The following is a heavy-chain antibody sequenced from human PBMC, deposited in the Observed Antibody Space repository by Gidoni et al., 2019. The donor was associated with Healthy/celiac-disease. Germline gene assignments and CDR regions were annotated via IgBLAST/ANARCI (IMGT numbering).Heavy chain of an antibody. J-gene: IGHJ4*02. Sequence: QVQLVESGGGVVQPGRSLRLSCAASGFTFSSYAMHWVRQAPGKGLEWVAVISYDGSNKYYADSVKGRFTISRDNSKNTLYLQMNSLRAEDTAVNYCAREGGPYGDYFDYWGQGTLVTVSS. D-gene: IGHD4-17*01. CDR2: ISYDGSNK. CDR3: AREGGPYGDYFDY. CDR1: GFTFSSYA. V-gene: IGHV3-30-3*01.